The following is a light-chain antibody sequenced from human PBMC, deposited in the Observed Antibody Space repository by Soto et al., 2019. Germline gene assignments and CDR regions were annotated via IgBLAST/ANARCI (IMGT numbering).Light chain of an antibody. CDR1: SSDVGSYDL. J-gene: IGLJ3*02. CDR2: GVT. V-gene: IGLV2-23*02. CDR3: CSYAGDNTWG. Sequence: QSALTQPASVSGSPGQSITVSCTGTSSDVGSYDLVSWYQQHPGQAPKVMIYGVTKRPSGVSNRFSGNRSGNTASLTISGLQAEDEAEYYSCSYAGDNTWGFGEGTKVTVL.